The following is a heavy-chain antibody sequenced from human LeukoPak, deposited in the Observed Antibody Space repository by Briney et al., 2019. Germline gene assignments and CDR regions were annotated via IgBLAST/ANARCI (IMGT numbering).Heavy chain of an antibody. V-gene: IGHV3-30*18. CDR2: ILYDGSNK. CDR1: GFTFSSYG. J-gene: IGHJ4*02. CDR3: AKDRIAAALALFDY. Sequence: GSLRLSCAASGFTFSSYGMHWVRQAPGKGLEWVALILYDGSNKYYADSVKGRFTISRDNSKNTLYLQMNSLRAEDTAVYYCAKDRIAAALALFDYWGQRTLVTVS. D-gene: IGHD6-13*01.